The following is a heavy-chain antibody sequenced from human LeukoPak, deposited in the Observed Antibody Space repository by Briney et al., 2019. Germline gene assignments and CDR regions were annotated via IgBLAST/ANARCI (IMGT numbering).Heavy chain of an antibody. V-gene: IGHV3-7*01. CDR2: IEQDGSTK. J-gene: IGHJ4*02. CDR1: GFTFNIYW. CDR3: ARDYDGNLEY. Sequence: GGSLRLSCAASGFTFNIYWMAWVRRAPGKGLEWVANIEQDGSTKYYADSVKGRFTISRDNAKNSLYLQMNSLRAEDTAVYYCARDYDGNLEYWGQGTPVTVSS. D-gene: IGHD4-23*01.